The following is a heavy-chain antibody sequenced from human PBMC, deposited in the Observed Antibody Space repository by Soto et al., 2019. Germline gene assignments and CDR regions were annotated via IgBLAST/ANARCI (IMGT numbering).Heavy chain of an antibody. CDR1: GYTFTDYY. D-gene: IGHD3-10*01. CDR3: ARDRINMDKGVTYYFDY. V-gene: IGHV1-2*02. CDR2: INPNSGGT. Sequence: ASVKVSCKASGYTFTDYYMHWVRQAPGQGLEWMGWINPNSGGTNFAQKFQGRVTMTSETSISTAYMELSRLRSADTAVYYCARDRINMDKGVTYYFDYWGQGTLVTVSS. J-gene: IGHJ4*02.